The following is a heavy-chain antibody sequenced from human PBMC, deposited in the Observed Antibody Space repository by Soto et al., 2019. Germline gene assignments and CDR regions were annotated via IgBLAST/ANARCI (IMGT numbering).Heavy chain of an antibody. V-gene: IGHV2-5*02. CDR2: LYWDDDK. CDR3: AHSQTSGMRYYFDY. CDR1: GFSLSTTRVG. Sequence: QITLKESGPTLVKPTQTLTLTCTFSGFSLSTTRVGVGWIRQPPGEALEWLALLYWDDDKLYSPSLKRRLTIXTXTXXTQVVLTLTNMDPVYTATYYCAHSQTSGMRYYFDYWGQGTLVTVSS. J-gene: IGHJ4*02.